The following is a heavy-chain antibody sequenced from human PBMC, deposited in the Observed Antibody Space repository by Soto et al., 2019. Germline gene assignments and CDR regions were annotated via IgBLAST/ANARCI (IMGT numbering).Heavy chain of an antibody. CDR2: ISYDGSNK. V-gene: IGHV3-30*18. Sequence: RLSCAASGFTFSSYGMHWVRQAPGKGLEWVAVISYDGSNKDYADSVKGRFTISRDNSKNTLYLQMNSLRAEDTAVYYCAKSPLNLVVDDAFDIWGQGTMVTVSS. CDR3: AKSPLNLVVDDAFDI. CDR1: GFTFSSYG. D-gene: IGHD3-22*01. J-gene: IGHJ3*02.